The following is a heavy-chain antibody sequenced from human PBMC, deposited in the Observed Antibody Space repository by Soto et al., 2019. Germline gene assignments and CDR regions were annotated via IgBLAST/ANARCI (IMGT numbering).Heavy chain of an antibody. CDR3: ARAVSYYDILTGVRDYYGMDV. V-gene: IGHV4-4*02. CDR2: IYHSGST. Sequence: SETLSLTCAVSGGSISSSNWWSWVRQPPGKGLEWIGEIYHSGSTNYNPSLKSRVTISVDKSKNQFSLKLSSVTAADTAVYYCARAVSYYDILTGVRDYYGMDVWGQGTTVTAP. CDR1: GGSISSSNW. J-gene: IGHJ6*02. D-gene: IGHD3-9*01.